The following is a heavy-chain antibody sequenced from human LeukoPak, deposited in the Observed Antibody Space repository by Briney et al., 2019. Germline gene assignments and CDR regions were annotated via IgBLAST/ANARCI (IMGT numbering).Heavy chain of an antibody. Sequence: RGSLRLSCAASGFTFSSYSMNWVRQAPGKGLEWVSSISSSSSYIYYADSVKGRFTISRDNAKNSLYLQMNSLRAEDTAVYYCARNVLLGLFCFDYWGQGTLVTVSS. J-gene: IGHJ4*02. CDR1: GFTFSSYS. D-gene: IGHD3-10*01. CDR3: ARNVLLGLFCFDY. V-gene: IGHV3-21*01. CDR2: ISSSSSYI.